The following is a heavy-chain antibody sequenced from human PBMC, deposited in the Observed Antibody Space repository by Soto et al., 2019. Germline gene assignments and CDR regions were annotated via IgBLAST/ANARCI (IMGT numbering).Heavy chain of an antibody. Sequence: SETLSLTCTVSGASLNSDYWSWIRQSPGKGLEWIGYIYHTGGTDYNPSLKSRVTISIDKSKNQFSLNLRSVTAADTAVYFCARFTYKSGFNCFDPWGQGTQVTVSS. CDR2: IYHTGGT. D-gene: IGHD5-12*01. V-gene: IGHV4-59*03. J-gene: IGHJ5*02. CDR3: ARFTYKSGFNCFDP. CDR1: GASLNSDY.